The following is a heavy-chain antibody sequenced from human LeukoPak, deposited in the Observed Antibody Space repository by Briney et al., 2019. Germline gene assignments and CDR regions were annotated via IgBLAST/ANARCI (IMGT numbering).Heavy chain of an antibody. CDR1: GFTVSSNY. V-gene: IGHV3-66*02. D-gene: IGHD1-14*01. J-gene: IGHJ6*03. Sequence: GGSLRLSCAASGFTVSSNYMSWVRQAPGKGREWVSVIYSGGSTYYADSVKGRFTIYRENSKNTLYLQMNSLRAEDTAVYYCARDRRTGRRIGYYYYMDIWGKGTTVTVSS. CDR2: IYSGGST. CDR3: ARDRRTGRRIGYYYYMDI.